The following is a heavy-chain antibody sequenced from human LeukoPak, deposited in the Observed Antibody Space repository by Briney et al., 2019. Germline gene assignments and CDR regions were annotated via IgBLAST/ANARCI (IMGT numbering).Heavy chain of an antibody. CDR1: GFTFSSYG. J-gene: IGHJ4*02. CDR2: ISYDGSNK. CDR3: AKEGLGYSSDSFDY. D-gene: IGHD2-15*01. V-gene: IGHV3-30*18. Sequence: GGSLRLSCAASGFTFSSYGMHWVRQAPGKGLEGVAVISYDGSNKYYADSVKGRFTISRDNSKNTLYLQMNSLRAEDTAVYYCAKEGLGYSSDSFDYWGQGTLVTVSS.